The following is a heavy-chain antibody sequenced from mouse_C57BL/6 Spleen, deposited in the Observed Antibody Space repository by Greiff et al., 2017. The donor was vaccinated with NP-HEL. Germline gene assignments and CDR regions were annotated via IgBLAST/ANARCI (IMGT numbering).Heavy chain of an antibody. CDR2: IDPNSGGT. D-gene: IGHD2-2*01. Sequence: QVQLKQPGAELVKPGASVKLSCKASGYTFTSYWMHWVKQRPGRGLEWIGRIDPNSGGTKYNEKFKSKATLTVDKPSSTAYMQLSSLTSEDSAVYYCARVGVTTDWYFDVWGTGTTVTVSS. J-gene: IGHJ1*03. CDR1: GYTFTSYW. CDR3: ARVGVTTDWYFDV. V-gene: IGHV1-72*01.